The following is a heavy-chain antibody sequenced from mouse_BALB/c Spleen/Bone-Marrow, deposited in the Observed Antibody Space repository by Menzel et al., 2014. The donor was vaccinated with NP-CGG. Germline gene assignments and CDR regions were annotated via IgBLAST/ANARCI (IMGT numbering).Heavy chain of an antibody. CDR2: IYPGGGYT. CDR3: ARTRDGSSSYYAMDY. Sequence: QVQLKQSGAELVRPGTSVKMSCKAAGYTFTNYWIGWVKRRPGHGLEWIGDIYPGGGYTNYNEKFKGKATLTADTSSSTAYMQLSSLTSEDSAIYYCARTRDGSSSYYAMDYWGQGTSVTVSS. CDR1: GYTFTNYW. V-gene: IGHV1-63*02. J-gene: IGHJ4*01. D-gene: IGHD1-1*01.